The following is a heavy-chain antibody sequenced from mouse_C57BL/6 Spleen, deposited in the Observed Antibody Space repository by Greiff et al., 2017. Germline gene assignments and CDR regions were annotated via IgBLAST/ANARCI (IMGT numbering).Heavy chain of an antibody. J-gene: IGHJ2*01. CDR1: GYTFTDYE. Sequence: VQLQQSGAELVRPGASVTLSCKASGYTFTDYEMHWVKQTPVHGLEWIGAIDPETGGTAYNQKFKGKAILTADKSSSTAYMELRSLTSEDSAVYYCTRGDYDYVGFDYWGQGTTLTVSS. CDR3: TRGDYDYVGFDY. V-gene: IGHV1-15*01. CDR2: IDPETGGT. D-gene: IGHD2-4*01.